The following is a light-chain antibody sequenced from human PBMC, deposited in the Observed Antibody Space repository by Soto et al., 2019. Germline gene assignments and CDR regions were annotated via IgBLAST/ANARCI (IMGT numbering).Light chain of an antibody. V-gene: IGLV1-40*01. CDR3: SSYGGRYNYV. Sequence: QSVLTQPPSVSGAPGQRVTISCTGSSSNFGAGYDVHWYQQLPGTAPKLLIYGSSNRPSGVPARFSGSKSGTSASLAITGLQAEDEADYYCSSYGGRYNYVFGTGTKLTVL. CDR1: SSNFGAGYD. CDR2: GSS. J-gene: IGLJ1*01.